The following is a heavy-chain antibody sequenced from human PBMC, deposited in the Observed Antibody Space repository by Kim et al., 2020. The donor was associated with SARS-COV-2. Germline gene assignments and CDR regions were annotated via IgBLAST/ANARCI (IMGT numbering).Heavy chain of an antibody. CDR1: GFTFSSYW. Sequence: GESLKISCAASGFTFSSYWMHWVRQAPGKGLVWVSRINSDGSSTSYADSVKGRFTISRDNAKNTLYLQMNSLRAEDTAVYYCARDRGRYYGSGSHALGDAFDIWGQGTMVTVSS. CDR2: INSDGSST. D-gene: IGHD3-10*01. V-gene: IGHV3-74*01. J-gene: IGHJ3*02. CDR3: ARDRGRYYGSGSHALGDAFDI.